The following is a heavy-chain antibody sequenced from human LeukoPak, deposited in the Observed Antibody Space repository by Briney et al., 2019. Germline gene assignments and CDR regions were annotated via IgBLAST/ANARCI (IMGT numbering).Heavy chain of an antibody. CDR3: ARDRSSGWCVKYYFDY. CDR1: GFTFSSYG. CDR2: ISGSGDST. Sequence: GGSLRLSCAASGFTFSSYGMIWVRQAPGKGLEWVSSISGSGDSTYYADSVKGRFTISRDNSKNTLYLQMNSLRAEDTAVYYCARDRSSGWCVKYYFDYWGQGTLVTVSS. J-gene: IGHJ4*02. D-gene: IGHD6-19*01. V-gene: IGHV3-23*01.